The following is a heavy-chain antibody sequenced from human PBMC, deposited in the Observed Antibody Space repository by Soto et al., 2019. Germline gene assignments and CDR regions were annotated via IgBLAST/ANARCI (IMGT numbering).Heavy chain of an antibody. J-gene: IGHJ5*02. D-gene: IGHD3-9*01. CDR2: ISGGGGST. V-gene: IGHV3-23*01. CDR3: SKISYYDILTGSRKYNWFDP. Sequence: GGSRRLRWGASGFTFSRYPKSWVRQAPGKGLGLVSAISGGGGSTYYAVFVMGRFTISRDISKNSLYLQMNSLLAEDTAVYYCSKISYYDILTGSRKYNWFDPWGQGTLVTVSS. CDR1: GFTFSRYP.